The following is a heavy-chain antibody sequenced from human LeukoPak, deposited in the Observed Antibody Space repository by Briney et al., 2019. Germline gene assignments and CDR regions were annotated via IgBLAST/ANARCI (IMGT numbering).Heavy chain of an antibody. J-gene: IGHJ4*02. CDR2: ISYDGSNK. V-gene: IGHV3-30*18. D-gene: IGHD3-22*01. Sequence: PGGSLRLSCAASGFTFSSYGMHWVRQAPGKGLEWVAVISYDGSNKYYADSVKGRFTISRDNSKNTLYLQMNSLRAEDTAVYYCAKDLAPPTMHYYDSSGYYSYWGQGTLVTVSS. CDR3: AKDLAPPTMHYYDSSGYYSY. CDR1: GFTFSSYG.